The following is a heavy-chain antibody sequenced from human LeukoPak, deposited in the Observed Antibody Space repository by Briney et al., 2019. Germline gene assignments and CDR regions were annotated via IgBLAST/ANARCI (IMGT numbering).Heavy chain of an antibody. CDR1: GGSISSGDYY. Sequence: SETLSLTCTVSGGSISSGDYYWSWLRQPPGRGLEWIGYIYYSGSTYYNPSLKSRVTISVNTSKNQFSLKLSSVTAADTAVYYCARETGATPFDYWGQGTLVTVSS. D-gene: IGHD1-26*01. CDR2: IYYSGST. CDR3: ARETGATPFDY. V-gene: IGHV4-30-4*01. J-gene: IGHJ4*02.